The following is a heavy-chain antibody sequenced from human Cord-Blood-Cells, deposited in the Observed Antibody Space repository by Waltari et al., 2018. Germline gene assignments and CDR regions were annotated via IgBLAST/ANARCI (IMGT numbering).Heavy chain of an antibody. CDR3: AKRSDSSGYYYYYGMDV. J-gene: IGHJ6*02. CDR2: ISGSGGST. Sequence: EVQLLESGGGLVQPGGSLRLSCAASGFTFSSYAMSWVRQAPGKGWEWGSAISGSGGSTYYAESVKGRFTISRDNSKNTLYLQMNSLRAEDTAVYYCAKRSDSSGYYYYYGMDVWGQGTTVTVSS. V-gene: IGHV3-23*01. D-gene: IGHD3-22*01. CDR1: GFTFSSYA.